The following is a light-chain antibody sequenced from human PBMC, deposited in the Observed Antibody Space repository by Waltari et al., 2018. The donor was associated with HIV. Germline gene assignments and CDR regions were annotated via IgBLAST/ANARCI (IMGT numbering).Light chain of an antibody. V-gene: IGLV1-51*01. CDR2: DNT. J-gene: IGLJ3*02. CDR1: ASHFARDS. Sequence: SVLTRLPSMYAAPRQRVTIPCSGSASHFARDSVSWYQHVPGPAPILLIYDNTKRPSGISDRFSGSKSGTSATLAITGLQTGDEAVYYCETWDNKIDVDVFGAGTRLTVL. CDR3: ETWDNKIDVDV.